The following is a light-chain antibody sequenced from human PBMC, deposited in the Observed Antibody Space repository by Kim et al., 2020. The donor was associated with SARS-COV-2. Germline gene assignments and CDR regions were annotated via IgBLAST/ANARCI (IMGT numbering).Light chain of an antibody. CDR1: ALPKKY. V-gene: IGLV3-10*01. Sequence: SYELTQPPSVSVSPGQTARITCSGDALPKKYAYWYQQKSGQAPVLVIYEDSKRPSGIPERFSGSSSGTMATLTISGAQVEDEADYCCYSTDSSGYHRVFGGGTQLTVL. J-gene: IGLJ3*02. CDR2: EDS. CDR3: YSTDSSGYHRV.